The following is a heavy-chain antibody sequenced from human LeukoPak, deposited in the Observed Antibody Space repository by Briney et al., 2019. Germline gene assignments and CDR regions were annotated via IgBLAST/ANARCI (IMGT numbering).Heavy chain of an antibody. J-gene: IGHJ4*02. V-gene: IGHV1-46*01. CDR3: AGVPITMVRGAIPYYFDY. D-gene: IGHD3-10*01. CDR1: GYTFTSYG. CDR2: INPSGGST. Sequence: ASVKVSCKASGYTFTSYGSSWVRQAPGQGLEWMGIINPSGGSTSYAQKFQGRVTMTRDTSTSTVYMELSSLRSEDTAVYYCAGVPITMVRGAIPYYFDYWGQGTLVTVSS.